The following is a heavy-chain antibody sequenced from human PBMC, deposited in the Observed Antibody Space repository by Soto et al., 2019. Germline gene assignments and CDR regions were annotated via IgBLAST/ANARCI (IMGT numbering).Heavy chain of an antibody. V-gene: IGHV2-5*02. CDR2: IYWDDDK. D-gene: IGHD6-13*01. Sequence: SGPKPGNPTQTLTLACTFSGFSLRTSGVGVGWIRQPPGKALEWLALIYWDDDKRYSPSLKSRLTITKDTSKNQVVLTMTNMDPVDTATYYCAHGMGIAAASVWGQGTTVTVSS. CDR1: GFSLRTSGVG. J-gene: IGHJ6*02. CDR3: AHGMGIAAASV.